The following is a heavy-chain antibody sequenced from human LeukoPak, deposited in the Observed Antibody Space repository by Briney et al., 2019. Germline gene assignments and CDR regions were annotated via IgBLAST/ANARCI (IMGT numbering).Heavy chain of an antibody. CDR1: AFSFSDYY. Sequence: PGGSLRLSSAAAAFSFSDYYVSWIRPAPGKGLGWVSYISSSESTIYYADSVKGRFTLSRVNAKNSLYLQMNSLRAQDTAVYYCARDRDGLRGYFDYWGQGALVTV. V-gene: IGHV3-11*04. CDR3: ARDRDGLRGYFDY. J-gene: IGHJ4*02. CDR2: ISSSESTI. D-gene: IGHD5-24*01.